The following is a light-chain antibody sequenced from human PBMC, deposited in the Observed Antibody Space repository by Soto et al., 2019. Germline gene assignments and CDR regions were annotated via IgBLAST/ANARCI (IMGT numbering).Light chain of an antibody. V-gene: IGKV3-20*01. CDR1: QSVTSSY. CDR3: QQYGSTPPT. CDR2: AAS. J-gene: IGKJ2*01. Sequence: EIVLTQSPGTLSLSPGERATLSCRASQSVTSSYLAWYQRKPGQAPRLLIFAASTRATGIPDRFSGSGSGTDFTLNISRLEPEDFALYYCQQYGSTPPTFGQGTKVEIK.